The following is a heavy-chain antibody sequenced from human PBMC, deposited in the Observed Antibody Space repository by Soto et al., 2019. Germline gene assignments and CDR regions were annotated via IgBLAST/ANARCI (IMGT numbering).Heavy chain of an antibody. Sequence: GGSLRLSCAASGFTFDDYAMHWVRQAPGKGLEWVSGISWNSGSIGYVDSVRGRFTISRDNVKNSLYLQMNNVRAEDTAVYYCARGDFYDSSGPFSDAFDIWGQGTMVTVSS. V-gene: IGHV3-9*01. D-gene: IGHD3-22*01. CDR1: GFTFDDYA. CDR2: ISWNSGSI. J-gene: IGHJ3*02. CDR3: ARGDFYDSSGPFSDAFDI.